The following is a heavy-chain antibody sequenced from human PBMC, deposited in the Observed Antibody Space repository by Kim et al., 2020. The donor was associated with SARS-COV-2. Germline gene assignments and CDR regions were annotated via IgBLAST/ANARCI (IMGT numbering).Heavy chain of an antibody. V-gene: IGHV3-72*01. D-gene: IGHD5-18*01. CDR1: GFTFSDHY. CDR3: ARVERHTGMAEPYYFDY. J-gene: IGHJ4*02. Sequence: GGSLRLSCAASGFTFSDHYMDWVRQAPGKGLEWVGRIRNKANSYTTEYAASVKGRFTISRDDSKNSLFLQMNSLKTEDTAVYSCARVERHTGMAEPYYFDYWGQGTLGTVSP. CDR2: IRNKANSYTT.